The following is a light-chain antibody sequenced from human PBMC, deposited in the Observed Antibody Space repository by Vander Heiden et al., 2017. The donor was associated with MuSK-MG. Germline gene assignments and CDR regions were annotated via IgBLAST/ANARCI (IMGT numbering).Light chain of an antibody. CDR2: LGS. Sequence: DIVMTQSLLSLPVSPGEPASISCRSSQSLLQSNGYIYLDWYLLKPGQSPQLLISLGSNRASGVPDRFSGSGSGTDFTLKISRVEAEDVGVYYCMQALQSPRTFDQGTKLEIK. CDR1: QSLLQSNGYIY. CDR3: MQALQSPRT. V-gene: IGKV2-28*01. J-gene: IGKJ2*01.